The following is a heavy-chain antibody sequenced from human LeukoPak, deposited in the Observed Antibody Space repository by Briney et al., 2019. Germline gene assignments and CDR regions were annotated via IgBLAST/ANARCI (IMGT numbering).Heavy chain of an antibody. V-gene: IGHV3-74*01. CDR2: INSDGSWT. CDR3: VSFYETY. Sequence: GGSLRLSCAASGFTFSTSSMHWVRQAPGKGLVWVSQINSDGSWTSYAESVKCRFNFSKDNAKNTVYLQINSQRAEGTAVYYCVSFYETYWGRGTLVTVSS. CDR1: GFTFSTSS. D-gene: IGHD2/OR15-2a*01. J-gene: IGHJ4*02.